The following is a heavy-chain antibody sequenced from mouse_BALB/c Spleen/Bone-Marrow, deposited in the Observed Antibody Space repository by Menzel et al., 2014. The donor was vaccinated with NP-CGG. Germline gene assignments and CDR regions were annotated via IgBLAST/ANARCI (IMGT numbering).Heavy chain of an antibody. D-gene: IGHD1-1*01. CDR3: APYYYGRWFTY. CDR1: GFNIXDXY. CDR2: IDPANGNT. Sequence: VQLQQPGAELVKPGASVKLSCTASGFNIXDXYXXWVKQRPEQXXXWIGRIDPANGNTKYGPKFQGKATITADTSSNTAYLQLSSLTSGDTAVYYCAPYYYGRWFTYWGQGTLVTVSA. V-gene: IGHV14-3*02. J-gene: IGHJ3*01.